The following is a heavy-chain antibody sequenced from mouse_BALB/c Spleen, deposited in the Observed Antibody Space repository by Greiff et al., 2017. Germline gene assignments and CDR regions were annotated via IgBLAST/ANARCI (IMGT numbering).Heavy chain of an antibody. CDR3: AREKEAMDY. V-gene: IGHV5-4*02. CDR1: GFTFSDYY. Sequence: EVKLVESGGGLVKPGGSLKLSCAASGFTFSDYYMYWVRQTPEKRLEWVATISDGGSYTYYPDSVKGRFTISRDNAKNNLYLQMSSLKSEDTAMYYCAREKEAMDYWGQGTSVTVSS. CDR2: ISDGGSYT. J-gene: IGHJ4*01.